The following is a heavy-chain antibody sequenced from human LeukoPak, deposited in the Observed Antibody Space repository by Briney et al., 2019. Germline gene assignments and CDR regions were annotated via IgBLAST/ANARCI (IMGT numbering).Heavy chain of an antibody. CDR3: AKGSPPRRNYDSRGYYSYYFDY. CDR2: INPSGGSI. Sequence: GASVKVSCKASGYIFTSYYMYWVRQAPGQGLEWMGIINPSGGSIRYAQKFQGRVTMTRDTSTSTVYMELSSLRSEDTAVYYCAKGSPPRRNYDSRGYYSYYFDYWGQGTLVTVSS. CDR1: GYIFTSYY. D-gene: IGHD3-22*01. V-gene: IGHV1-46*01. J-gene: IGHJ4*02.